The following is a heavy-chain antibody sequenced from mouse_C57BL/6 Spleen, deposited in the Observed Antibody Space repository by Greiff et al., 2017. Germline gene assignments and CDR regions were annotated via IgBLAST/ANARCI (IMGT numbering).Heavy chain of an antibody. V-gene: IGHV2-2*01. CDR1: GFSLTSYG. CDR2: IWSGGST. D-gene: IGHD4-1*01. J-gene: IGHJ2*01. Sequence: QVQLQQSGPGLVQPSQSLSITCTVSGFSLTSYGVHWVRQSPGTGLEWLGVIWSGGSTDYNAAFISRLSNSKDNAKSQVFFIMNSLQADDTAIYYCARELGRYFDYWGQGATLTVSS. CDR3: ARELGRYFDY.